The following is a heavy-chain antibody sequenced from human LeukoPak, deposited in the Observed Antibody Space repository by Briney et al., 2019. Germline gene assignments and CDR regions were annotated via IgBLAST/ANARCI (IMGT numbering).Heavy chain of an antibody. CDR3: AREPEYYYDRKGAFDI. V-gene: IGHV3-9*01. J-gene: IGHJ3*02. CDR1: GFTFDDYA. D-gene: IGHD3-22*01. CDR2: ISWNSGSI. Sequence: GGSLRLSCAASGFTFDDYAMHWVRQAPGKGLEWVSGISWNSGSIGYADSVKGRFTISRDNAKNSLYLQMNSLRAEDTAVYYCAREPEYYYDRKGAFDIWGQGTMVTVSS.